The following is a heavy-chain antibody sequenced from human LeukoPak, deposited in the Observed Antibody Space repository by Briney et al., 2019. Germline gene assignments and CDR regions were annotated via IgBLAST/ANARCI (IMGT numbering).Heavy chain of an antibody. CDR1: GFTFNSYA. CDR2: ITADGDDT. CDR3: AKDAAVTTIYYLDH. D-gene: IGHD4-17*01. V-gene: IGHV3-23*01. J-gene: IGHJ4*02. Sequence: PGGFLRLPCAVSGFTFNSYAMSWVRQAPGEGLEWVSAITADGDDTYYADSVKGRFIISRDNSKNTLSLQMNSLRDEDTALYYCAKDAAVTTIYYLDHWGQGTLVTVSS.